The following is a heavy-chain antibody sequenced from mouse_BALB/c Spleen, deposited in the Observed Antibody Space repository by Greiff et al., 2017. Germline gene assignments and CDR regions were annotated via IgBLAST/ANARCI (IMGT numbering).Heavy chain of an antibody. CDR1: GYTFTSYV. V-gene: IGHV1-14*01. CDR2: INPYNDGT. D-gene: IGHD2-4*01. Sequence: VQLQQSGPELVKPGASVKMSCKASGYTFTSYVMHWVKQKPGQGLEWIGYINPYNDGTKYNEKFKGKATLTSDKSSSTAFMELSSLTSEDSAVYYCARGGDYDDFDYWGQGTTLTVSS. J-gene: IGHJ2*01. CDR3: ARGGDYDDFDY.